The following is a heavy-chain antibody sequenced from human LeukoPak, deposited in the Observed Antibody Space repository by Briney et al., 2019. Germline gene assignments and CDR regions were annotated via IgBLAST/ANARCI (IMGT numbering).Heavy chain of an antibody. D-gene: IGHD2-8*02. Sequence: GGSLRLSCAASGFTFSNYGMHWVRQAPGKGLEWVAFIRYDGNNKYYADSVKGRFTISRDNSKNTLYLQVNSLRAEDTAVYYCARGYWYYFDYWGQGTLVTVSS. J-gene: IGHJ4*02. CDR2: IRYDGNNK. CDR1: GFTFSNYG. V-gene: IGHV3-30*02. CDR3: ARGYWYYFDY.